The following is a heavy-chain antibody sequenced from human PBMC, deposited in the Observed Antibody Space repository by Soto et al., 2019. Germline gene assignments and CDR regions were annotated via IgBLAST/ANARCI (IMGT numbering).Heavy chain of an antibody. V-gene: IGHV1-69*02. J-gene: IGHJ6*02. Sequence: QVQLVQPGAAVKKPGSSVKVSCKASGGTFSSYNISWVRQAPGQGLEWMGRIIPILGIANYAQKFQGRVTITAYKSTRTAYMEPSSLRSEDTAVYYCARTVYYGHMAVWGQGTTVTVSS. D-gene: IGHD3-10*01. CDR2: IIPILGIA. CDR3: ARTVYYGHMAV. CDR1: GGTFSSYN.